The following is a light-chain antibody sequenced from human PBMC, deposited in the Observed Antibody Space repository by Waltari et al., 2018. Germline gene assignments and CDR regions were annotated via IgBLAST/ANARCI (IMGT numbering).Light chain of an antibody. CDR1: HGVSTW. V-gene: IGKV1D-16*01. CDR2: AAS. Sequence: DIQMTQYPSSVSASVGDSVTITCRASHGVSTWLAWYQQKPKKAPKSLIYAASNLHSGVPSRFSGSGSGTDFTLTITGLQPEDFATYYCQQYHSYPITFGQGTRLEIK. CDR3: QQYHSYPIT. J-gene: IGKJ5*01.